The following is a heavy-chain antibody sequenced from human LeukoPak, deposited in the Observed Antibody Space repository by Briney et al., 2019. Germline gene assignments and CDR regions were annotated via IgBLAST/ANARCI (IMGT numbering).Heavy chain of an antibody. Sequence: PSETLSLTCTVSGGSISSGGYYWSWIRQPPGKGLEWIGYIYHSGSTYYNPSLKSRVTISVDTSKNQFSLKLSSVTAADTAVCYCARVDQLRYFDNAGAFDIWGQGTMVTVSS. D-gene: IGHD3-9*01. J-gene: IGHJ3*02. V-gene: IGHV4-30-2*01. CDR3: ARVDQLRYFDNAGAFDI. CDR1: GGSISSGGYY. CDR2: IYHSGST.